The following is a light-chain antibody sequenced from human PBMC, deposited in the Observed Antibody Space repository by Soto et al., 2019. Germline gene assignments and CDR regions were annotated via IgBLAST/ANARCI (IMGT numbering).Light chain of an antibody. CDR2: EVT. V-gene: IGLV2-18*02. Sequence: QSALTQPLAVSGSPGQSVTISCTGTSGDVGGYNRVSWYQQPPGTAPKLMIYEVTNRPSGVPDRFSGSKSGNTASLTISGLQAEDEADYYCSSYTSRSTWVFGGGTKLTVL. CDR3: SSYTSRSTWV. CDR1: SGDVGGYNR. J-gene: IGLJ3*02.